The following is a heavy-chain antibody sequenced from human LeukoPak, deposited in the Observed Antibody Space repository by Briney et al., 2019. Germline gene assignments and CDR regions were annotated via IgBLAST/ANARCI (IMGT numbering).Heavy chain of an antibody. D-gene: IGHD4-17*01. V-gene: IGHV3-53*01. J-gene: IGHJ2*01. CDR3: ARVRIYDDYVYWYFDL. CDR2: IYSGGDT. Sequence: PGGSLRLSCAASGFTVSNNYMSWVRQAPGKGLEWVSVIYSGGDTYYADSVKGRFTISRDNSKNTQYLQMNSLRAEDTAVYYCARVRIYDDYVYWYFDLWGRGTLITVSS. CDR1: GFTVSNNY.